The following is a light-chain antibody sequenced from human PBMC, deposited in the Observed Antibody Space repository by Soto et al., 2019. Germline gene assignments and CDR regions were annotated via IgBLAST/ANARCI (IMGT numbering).Light chain of an antibody. V-gene: IGLV2-14*01. CDR2: DVN. Sequence: QSALTQPASVSGSPGQSITISCTGTSSDVGVYNYVSWYQQHPGKAPQLMLYDVNTRPSGVSNRISGSKSGNTASLTISGLQGEDEADYYCSSIISSSILVFGGGTKLTVL. CDR1: SSDVGVYNY. CDR3: SSIISSSILV. J-gene: IGLJ2*01.